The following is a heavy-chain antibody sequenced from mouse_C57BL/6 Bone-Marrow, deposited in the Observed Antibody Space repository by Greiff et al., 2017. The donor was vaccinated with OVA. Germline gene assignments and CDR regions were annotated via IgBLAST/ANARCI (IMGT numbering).Heavy chain of an antibody. Sequence: EVQLQPSGPELVKPGASVTISCKASGYSFTGYYMNWVKQSPEKSLEWIGEINPSTGGTPYNQKFKAKATLTVDKSSSTAYMQLKSLTSEDSAVYYCARSLIYYDYDVNDYWGQGTTLTVSA. V-gene: IGHV1-42*01. CDR3: ARSLIYYDYDVNDY. CDR1: GYSFTGYY. J-gene: IGHJ2*01. CDR2: INPSTGGT. D-gene: IGHD2-4*01.